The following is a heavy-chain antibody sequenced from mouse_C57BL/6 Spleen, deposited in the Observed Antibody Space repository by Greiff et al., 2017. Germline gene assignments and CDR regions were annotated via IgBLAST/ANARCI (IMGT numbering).Heavy chain of an antibody. D-gene: IGHD3-1*01. CDR2: IYPSDSET. V-gene: IGHV1-61*01. J-gene: IGHJ1*03. Sequence: VQLQQPGAELVRPGSSVKLSCKASGYTFTSYWMDWVKQRPGQGLEWIGNIYPSDSETHYNQKFKDKATLTVHKSSSTAYMQLSSLTSEDSAVYYCARGAPVVVWGTGTTVTVSS. CDR1: GYTFTSYW. CDR3: ARGAPVVV.